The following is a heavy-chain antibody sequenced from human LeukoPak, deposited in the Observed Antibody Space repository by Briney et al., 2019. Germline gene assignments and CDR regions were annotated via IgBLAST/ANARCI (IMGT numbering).Heavy chain of an antibody. CDR1: GFTFSSYG. CDR3: AKDSSYYGMDV. Sequence: HRGGSLRLSCAASGFTFSSYGMHWVRQAPGKGLEWVAVISYDGSNKYYADSVKGRFTISRDNSKNTLYLQMNSLRAEDTAVYYCAKDSSYYGMDVWGQGTTVTVSS. CDR2: ISYDGSNK. J-gene: IGHJ6*02. V-gene: IGHV3-30*18.